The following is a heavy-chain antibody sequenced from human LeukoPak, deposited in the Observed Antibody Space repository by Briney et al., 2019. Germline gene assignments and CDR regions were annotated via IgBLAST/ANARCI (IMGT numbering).Heavy chain of an antibody. V-gene: IGHV5-51*01. Sequence: GESLKISCKGSGYSFTSYWIGWVRQMPGKGLEWVGIIYPGDSDTRYSPSFQGQVTISADKSISTAYLQWSSLKASDTAMYYCARSGYCSSTSCYPIDYWGQGTLVTASS. CDR2: IYPGDSDT. J-gene: IGHJ4*02. CDR3: ARSGYCSSTSCYPIDY. CDR1: GYSFTSYW. D-gene: IGHD2-2*01.